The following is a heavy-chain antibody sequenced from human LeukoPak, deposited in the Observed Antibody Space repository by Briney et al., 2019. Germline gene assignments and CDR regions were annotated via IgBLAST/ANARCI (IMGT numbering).Heavy chain of an antibody. D-gene: IGHD3-10*01. CDR3: ARGQTMVRTRNWFDP. Sequence: KPSETLSLTCTVSRGSINSSSFYWGWIRQPPGKGLEWIGSIYYSGTTYYNPSLKSRVTISVDTSKNQFSLKLSSVTAADTAVYYCARGQTMVRTRNWFDPWGQGTLVTVSS. CDR1: RGSINSSSFY. CDR2: IYYSGTT. V-gene: IGHV4-39*01. J-gene: IGHJ5*02.